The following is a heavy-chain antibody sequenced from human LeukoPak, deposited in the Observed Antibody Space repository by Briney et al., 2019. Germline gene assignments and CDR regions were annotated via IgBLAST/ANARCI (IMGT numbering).Heavy chain of an antibody. V-gene: IGHV3-7*01. CDR3: VGGDY. J-gene: IGHJ4*02. Sequence: PGGSLRLSCVASGFTFGNHRMSWVHQAPGKGLEWVADIKQDGGETYYADFVRGRFTISRDNTKNSLYLQMNSLRAEDTAVYYCVGGDYWGQGTLVTVSS. CDR1: GFTFGNHR. CDR2: IKQDGGET.